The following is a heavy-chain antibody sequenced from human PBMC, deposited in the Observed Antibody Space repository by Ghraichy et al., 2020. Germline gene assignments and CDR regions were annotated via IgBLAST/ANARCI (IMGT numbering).Heavy chain of an antibody. CDR1: GDSLGTYY. J-gene: IGHJ5*02. V-gene: IGHV4-59*08. CDR3: ARHGLGYWFDP. CDR2: IFDIGNT. D-gene: IGHD3-16*01. Sequence: SETLSLTCSVSGDSLGTYYWSWIRQPPGKGLEWIGYIFDIGNTKYNPSLKSRVTISVDTSKNQVSLRLTSVTAADTAMYYCARHGLGYWFDPWGPGSLVTVSS.